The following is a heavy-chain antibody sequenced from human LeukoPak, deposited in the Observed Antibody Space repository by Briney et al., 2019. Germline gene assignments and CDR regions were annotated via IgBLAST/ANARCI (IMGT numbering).Heavy chain of an antibody. Sequence: GGSLRLSCAASEFTFSNYWMHWVRQAPGKGLVWVSRINSDGSNTNYADSVKGRFTISRDNAKNTLYLQMNSLRAEDTAVYHCVRDQAHSFDIWGQGTMVTVSS. CDR1: EFTFSNYW. CDR3: VRDQAHSFDI. CDR2: INSDGSNT. V-gene: IGHV3-74*01. J-gene: IGHJ3*02.